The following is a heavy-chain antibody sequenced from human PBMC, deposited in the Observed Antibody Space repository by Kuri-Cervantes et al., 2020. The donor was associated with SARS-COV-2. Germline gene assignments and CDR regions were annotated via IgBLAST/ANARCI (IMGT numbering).Heavy chain of an antibody. V-gene: IGHV3-43*02. D-gene: IGHD2-2*01. CDR1: GFTFNNHA. J-gene: IGHJ4*02. CDR2: ISGDGGST. CDR3: AKGLLGYCSSTSCPPEPDY. Sequence: GESLKISCAASGFTFNNHAMTWVRQAPGKGLEWVSLISGDGGSTYYADSVKGRFTISRDNSKNSLYLQMNSLRTEDTALYYCAKGLLGYCSSTSCPPEPDYWGQGTLVTVSS.